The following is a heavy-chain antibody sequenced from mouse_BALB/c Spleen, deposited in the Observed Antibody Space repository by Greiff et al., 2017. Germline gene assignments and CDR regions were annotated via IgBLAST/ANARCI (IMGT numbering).Heavy chain of an antibody. J-gene: IGHJ4*01. CDR2: INPSNGGA. CDR1: GYTFTSYY. CDR3: TRSGGITTVVADYAMDY. D-gene: IGHD1-1*01. Sequence: QVQLKQPGAELVKPGASVKLSCKASGYTFTSYYMYWVKQRPGQGLEWIGGINPSNGGANFNEKFKSKATLTVDKSSSTAYMQLSSLTSEDSAVYYCTRSGGITTVVADYAMDYWGQGTSVTVSS. V-gene: IGHV1S81*02.